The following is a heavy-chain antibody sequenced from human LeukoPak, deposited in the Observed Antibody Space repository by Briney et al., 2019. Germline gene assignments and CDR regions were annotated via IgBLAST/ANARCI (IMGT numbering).Heavy chain of an antibody. CDR2: IYYSRST. CDR3: ASHYFDDAFDV. CDR1: GGSISSYY. V-gene: IGHV4-59*08. D-gene: IGHD3-10*01. J-gene: IGHJ3*01. Sequence: PSETLSLTCTVSGGSISSYYWSWIRQPPGKGLEWIGYIYYSRSTNYNPSPKSRVTISVDTSKSQFSLKLSSVTAADTAVYYCASHYFDDAFDVWGQGTMVTVSS.